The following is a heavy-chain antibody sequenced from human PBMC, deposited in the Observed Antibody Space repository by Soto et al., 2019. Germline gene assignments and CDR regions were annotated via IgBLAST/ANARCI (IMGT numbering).Heavy chain of an antibody. V-gene: IGHV4-4*07. D-gene: IGHD1-26*01. CDR3: PKYRSYWFQTEGMDV. CDR1: GDTISSYY. J-gene: IGHJ6*02. CDR2: IDASENS. Sequence: LSPTCTVFGDTISSYYWNCIRQPAGKGLEWIGRIDASENSNYNPSHKNRVNMKVDTYKKQYSQKHTSVTAAATAVNYSPKYRSYWFQTEGMDVWGEWNTVTVSS.